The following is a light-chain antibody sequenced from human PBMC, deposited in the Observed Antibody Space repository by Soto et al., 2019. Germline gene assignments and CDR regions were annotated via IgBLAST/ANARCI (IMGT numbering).Light chain of an antibody. J-gene: IGLJ1*01. CDR2: HVS. CDR1: SSDVGDYNY. CDR3: SSYTSSITLYL. Sequence: QSALTQPASVSGSPGQSIAISCTGTSSDVGDYNYVSWYQQHPGKAPKLMIYHVSERPSGVSNRFSGSKSGNTASLTISGLQAEDEADYYCSSYTSSITLYLFGTGTKLTVL. V-gene: IGLV2-14*03.